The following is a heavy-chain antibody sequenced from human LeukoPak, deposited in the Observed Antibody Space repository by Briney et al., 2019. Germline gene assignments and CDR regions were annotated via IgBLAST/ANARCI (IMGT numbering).Heavy chain of an antibody. V-gene: IGHV1-69*13. CDR1: GGTFSSYA. J-gene: IGHJ5*02. Sequence: SVKVSCKASGGTFSSYAISWVRQVPGQGFEWMGGIIPIFGTANYAQKFQGRVTITADESTSTAYMELSSLRSEDTAVYYCARDNSGGNWFDPWGQGTLVTVSS. CDR3: ARDNSGGNWFDP. D-gene: IGHD1-26*01. CDR2: IIPIFGTA.